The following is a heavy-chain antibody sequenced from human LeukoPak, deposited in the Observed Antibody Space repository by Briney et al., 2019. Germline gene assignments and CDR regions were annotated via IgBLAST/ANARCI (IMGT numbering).Heavy chain of an antibody. J-gene: IGHJ1*01. CDR3: AKGGGVTSPVPFWIQH. D-gene: IGHD4-23*01. V-gene: IGHV3-9*01. CDR2: ISWNSGSM. Sequence: GGSLRLSCAASGFTFDDYAMHWVRQAPGKGLEWVSGISWNSGSMGYADSVKGRFTISRDNAKNSLYLQMNSLRAEDTALYYCAKGGGVTSPVPFWIQHWGQGTLVTVSS. CDR1: GFTFDDYA.